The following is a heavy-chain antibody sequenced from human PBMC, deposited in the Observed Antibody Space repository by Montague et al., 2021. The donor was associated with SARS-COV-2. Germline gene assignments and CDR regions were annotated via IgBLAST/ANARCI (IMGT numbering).Heavy chain of an antibody. CDR3: AKQRGTITTTFDY. D-gene: IGHD1-1*01. J-gene: IGHJ4*02. CDR2: ISGSGGT. Sequence: SLRLSCAASGFTFNTYGMSWVRQAPGQGLEWVSCISGSGGTYYAGSVKGRFAISRDTSNNTVYLQMNSLRAEDTAIYYCAKQRGTITTTFDYWGQGSLVTVSS. CDR1: GFTFNTYG. V-gene: IGHV3-23*01.